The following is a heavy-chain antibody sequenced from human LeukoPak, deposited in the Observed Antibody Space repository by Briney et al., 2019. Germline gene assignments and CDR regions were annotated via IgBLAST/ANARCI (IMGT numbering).Heavy chain of an antibody. Sequence: GGSLRLSCAASGFTFRSYAMHWVRQAPGKGLVWVSRVKSDGSSTAYADSVKGRFTISRDNARNTLYLQMKGLRAEDTAVYYCARDGFLGPVTAYLDYWGQGTPVTVSS. V-gene: IGHV3-74*01. D-gene: IGHD2-21*02. CDR3: ARDGFLGPVTAYLDY. CDR2: VKSDGSST. J-gene: IGHJ4*02. CDR1: GFTFRSYA.